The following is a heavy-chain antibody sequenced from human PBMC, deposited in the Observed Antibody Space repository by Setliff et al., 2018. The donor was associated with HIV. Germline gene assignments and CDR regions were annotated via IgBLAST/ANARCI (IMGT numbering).Heavy chain of an antibody. Sequence: GESLKISCKGSRYSFTNYWIAWVRQMPGKGLEWMGIIYPGDSDTRYSPTFQGQVTISADKSMSTAYLQWNSLKASDTAMYYCARGPIYNFWNGYYWFDPWGQGTLVTVSS. CDR3: ARGPIYNFWNGYYWFDP. CDR1: RYSFTNYW. J-gene: IGHJ5*02. CDR2: IYPGDSDT. V-gene: IGHV5-51*01. D-gene: IGHD3-3*01.